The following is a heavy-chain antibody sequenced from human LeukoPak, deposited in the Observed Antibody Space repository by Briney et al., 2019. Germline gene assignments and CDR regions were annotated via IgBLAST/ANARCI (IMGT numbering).Heavy chain of an antibody. D-gene: IGHD5-18*01. CDR2: MDQDGTEK. CDR3: ARDRGYSTFDI. CDR1: GFTFSTYW. V-gene: IGHV3-7*05. J-gene: IGHJ3*02. Sequence: GGSLRLSCVASGFTFSTYWMSWVRQAPGKGLEWVANMDQDGTEKNYVDSVKGRFTISRDSAKNLLYVQMNSLRVEDTAVYYCARDRGYSTFDIWGQGTMVTVSS.